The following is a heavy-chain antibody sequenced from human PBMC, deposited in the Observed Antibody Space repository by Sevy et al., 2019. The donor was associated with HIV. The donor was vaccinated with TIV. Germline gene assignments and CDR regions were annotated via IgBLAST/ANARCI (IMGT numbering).Heavy chain of an antibody. Sequence: GGSLRLSCAASGFTFSSHSMNWVRQTPGKGLEWISYISGTGNTIYYADSVKGRFTISIYNAKNSLYLQLKSLRDEDTAIYNCARVPPYYDSNVSDFWGQGSLVTVSS. V-gene: IGHV3-48*02. CDR3: ARVPPYYDSNVSDF. CDR1: GFTFSSHS. J-gene: IGHJ4*02. D-gene: IGHD3-22*01. CDR2: ISGTGNTI.